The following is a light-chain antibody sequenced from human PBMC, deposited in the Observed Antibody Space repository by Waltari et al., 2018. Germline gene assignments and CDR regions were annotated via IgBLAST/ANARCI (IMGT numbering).Light chain of an antibody. J-gene: IGKJ4*01. V-gene: IGKV1-12*01. Sequence: DIQMTQSPSSVTASVGDRVTITCRASQDISSWLAWFQQKPGKAPKLLIYAASSLQSGVPSRFTGSGSGTDFILTISNLQPEDFATYFCQQGNSFPHTFGGGTKVEIK. CDR2: AAS. CDR1: QDISSW. CDR3: QQGNSFPHT.